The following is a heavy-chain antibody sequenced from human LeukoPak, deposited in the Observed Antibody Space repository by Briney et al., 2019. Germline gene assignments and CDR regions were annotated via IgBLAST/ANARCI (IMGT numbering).Heavy chain of an antibody. Sequence: GGSLRLSCAASGFTFSSYGMHWVRRAPGKGLEWVAFIRYDGSNKYYADSVKGRFTISRDNSKNTLYLQMNSLRAEDTAVYYCAKCFFYCSSTKPEIDYWGQGTLVTVSS. CDR3: AKCFFYCSSTKPEIDY. D-gene: IGHD2-2*01. CDR1: GFTFSSYG. J-gene: IGHJ4*02. V-gene: IGHV3-30*02. CDR2: IRYDGSNK.